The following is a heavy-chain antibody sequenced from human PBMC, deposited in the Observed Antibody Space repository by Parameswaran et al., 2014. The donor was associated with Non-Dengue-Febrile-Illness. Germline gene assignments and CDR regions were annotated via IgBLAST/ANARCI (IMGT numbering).Heavy chain of an antibody. V-gene: IGHV4-34*01. CDR3: ARASYDSSGYLGDY. D-gene: IGHD3-22*01. J-gene: IGHJ4*02. Sequence: RWIRQPPGKGLEWIGEINHSGSTNYNPSLKSRVTISVDTSKNQFSLKLSSVTAADTAVYYCARASYDSSGYLGDYWGQGTLVTVSS. CDR2: INHSGST.